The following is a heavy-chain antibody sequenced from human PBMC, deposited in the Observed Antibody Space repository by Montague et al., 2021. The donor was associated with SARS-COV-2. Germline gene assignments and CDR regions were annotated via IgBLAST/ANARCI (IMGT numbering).Heavy chain of an antibody. J-gene: IGHJ6*02. Sequence: SETLSLTCTVSISSSRYYWDWIRQPPGKGLEWIGSMYYTGSTYYNPSLKSRVTISVDTSKNQFSLKLSSVTAADTAVYYCARDTRIAMLVVVTRYGLDVWGQGTTVTVSS. CDR2: MYYTGST. V-gene: IGHV4-39*07. CDR1: ISSSRYY. CDR3: ARDTRIAMLVVVTRYGLDV. D-gene: IGHD3-22*01.